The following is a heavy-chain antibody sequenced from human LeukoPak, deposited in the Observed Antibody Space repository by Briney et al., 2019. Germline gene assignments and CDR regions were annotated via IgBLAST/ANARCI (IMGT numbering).Heavy chain of an antibody. CDR3: ARGGIAATHPLDS. CDR2: ISSGSNYI. CDR1: GFTFSSYS. V-gene: IGHV3-21*01. J-gene: IGHJ4*02. Sequence: GGSLRLSCAASGFTFSSYSMNWVRQAPGKGLEWVSSISSGSNYIYNADSVKGRFTISRDNAKNSLYLQTNSLRAEDTAVYYCARGGIAATHPLDSWGQGTLVTVSP. D-gene: IGHD6-13*01.